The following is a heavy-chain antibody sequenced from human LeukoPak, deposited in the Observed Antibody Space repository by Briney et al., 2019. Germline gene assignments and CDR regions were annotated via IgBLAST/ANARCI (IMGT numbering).Heavy chain of an antibody. Sequence: SETLSLTRTVSGGSISSGSYYWSWIRQPAGKGLEWIGRIYTSGSTNYNPSLKSRVTISVDTSKNQFSLKLSSVTAADTAVYYCARGDGYSYGYYYYYYMDVWGKGTTVTVSS. CDR1: GGSISSGSYY. D-gene: IGHD5-18*01. J-gene: IGHJ6*03. CDR3: ARGDGYSYGYYYYYYMDV. V-gene: IGHV4-61*02. CDR2: IYTSGST.